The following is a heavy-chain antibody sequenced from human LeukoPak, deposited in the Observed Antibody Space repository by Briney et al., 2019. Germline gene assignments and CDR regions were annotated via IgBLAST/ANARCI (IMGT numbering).Heavy chain of an antibody. CDR2: ISGSGGST. CDR1: GFTVSSNY. V-gene: IGHV3-23*01. D-gene: IGHD2-2*01. J-gene: IGHJ4*02. Sequence: GGSLRLSCAASGFTVSSNYMSWVRQAPGKGLEWVSAISGSGGSTYYADSVKGRFTISRDNSKNTLYLQMNSLRAEDTAVYYCANAPDQVDYWGQGTLVTVSS. CDR3: ANAPDQVDY.